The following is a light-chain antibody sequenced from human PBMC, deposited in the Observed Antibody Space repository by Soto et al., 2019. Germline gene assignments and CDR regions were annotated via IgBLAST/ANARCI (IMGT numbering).Light chain of an antibody. Sequence: EIVMTQSPATLSVSPGERATLSCRASQSIMFSLACYQQKPGQAPRLLISGASTRVTGIPARFSGSGSGKEFTLTISSLQSEDFAVYYCQQYYDWPPLTFGGGTKVDIK. CDR3: QQYYDWPPLT. J-gene: IGKJ4*01. V-gene: IGKV3-15*01. CDR2: GAS. CDR1: QSIMFS.